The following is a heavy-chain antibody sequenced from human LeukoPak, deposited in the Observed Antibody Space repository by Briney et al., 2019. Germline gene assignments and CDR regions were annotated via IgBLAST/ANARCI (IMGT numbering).Heavy chain of an antibody. CDR3: ARETSGTYYNPLGYMDV. Sequence: SETLSLTCTVSGGSISIYYWNWIRQPAGKGLEWIGRIFTSGITNYDPSLKSRVTMSVDTSKNQFSLNLSSVIAADTAIYYCARETSGTYYNPLGYMDVWGKGTTVTVSS. D-gene: IGHD3-10*01. J-gene: IGHJ6*03. CDR2: IFTSGIT. V-gene: IGHV4-4*07. CDR1: GGSISIYY.